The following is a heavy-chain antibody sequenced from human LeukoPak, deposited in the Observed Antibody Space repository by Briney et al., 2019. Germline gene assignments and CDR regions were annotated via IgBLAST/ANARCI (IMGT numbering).Heavy chain of an antibody. J-gene: IGHJ4*02. CDR1: GFTFSKEG. D-gene: IGHD1-1*01. V-gene: IGHV3-33*01. CDR3: ARGSQSTWGFFAY. CDR2: IWYDGSNE. Sequence: GRSLRLSCAASGFTFSKEGMHWARQAPGKGLQWVAVIWYDGSNEYYTGSVKGRFTISRDNAHNTLYLQMNSLRAEDTAVYYCARGSQSTWGFFAYWGQGTRVTVSS.